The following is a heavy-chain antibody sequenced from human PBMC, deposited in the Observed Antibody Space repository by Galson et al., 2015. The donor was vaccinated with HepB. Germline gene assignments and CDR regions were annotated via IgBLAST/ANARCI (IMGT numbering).Heavy chain of an antibody. V-gene: IGHV3-21*01. CDR3: ARASGPQLPQEDY. J-gene: IGHJ4*02. Sequence: SLRLSCAASGFTFSSYSMNWVRQAPGKGLEWVSSISSSSSYIYYADSVKGRFTISRDNAKNSLYLQMNSLRAEDTAVYYCARASGPQLPQEDYWGQGTLVTVSS. D-gene: IGHD2-2*01. CDR1: GFTFSSYS. CDR2: ISSSSSYI.